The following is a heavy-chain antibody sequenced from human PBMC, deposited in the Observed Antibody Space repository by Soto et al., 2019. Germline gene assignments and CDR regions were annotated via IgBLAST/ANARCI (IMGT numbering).Heavy chain of an antibody. D-gene: IGHD3-10*01. J-gene: IGHJ5*02. Sequence: SETLSLTCAVYGGSFSGYYWSWIRQPPGKGLEWIGEINHSGSTNYNPSLKSRVTISVDTSKNQFSLKLSSVTAADTAVYYCAALMVRGIPANWFDPWGQGTLVTVSS. CDR2: INHSGST. CDR1: GGSFSGYY. V-gene: IGHV4-34*01. CDR3: AALMVRGIPANWFDP.